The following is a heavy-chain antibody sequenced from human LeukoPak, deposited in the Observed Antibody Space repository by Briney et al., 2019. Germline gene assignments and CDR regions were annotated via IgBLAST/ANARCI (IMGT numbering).Heavy chain of an antibody. CDR2: IRHSDGST. Sequence: GGSLRLSCAASGFTFNIYTMYWVRQAPGKGLEWVSGIRHSDGSTYYADAVKGRFTISSDKSKNTLFLQMNSLRAEDTSLYYCAKDATAVPGTVYMDVWGKGTTVTISS. J-gene: IGHJ6*03. CDR1: GFTFNIYT. D-gene: IGHD6-13*01. CDR3: AKDATAVPGTVYMDV. V-gene: IGHV3-23*01.